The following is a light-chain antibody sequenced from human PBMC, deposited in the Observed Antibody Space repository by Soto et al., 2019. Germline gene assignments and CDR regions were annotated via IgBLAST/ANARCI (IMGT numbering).Light chain of an antibody. CDR1: QSVGSY. V-gene: IGKV3-11*01. Sequence: ENVLTQSPGTLSLSTGERATLSCRASQSVGSYLAWYQQKPGQAPRLLIYDASNRATGIPARFSGSGSGTDFTLTISSLEPEDFAVYCCQQRKNWQVTFGQGTRLEIK. J-gene: IGKJ5*01. CDR2: DAS. CDR3: QQRKNWQVT.